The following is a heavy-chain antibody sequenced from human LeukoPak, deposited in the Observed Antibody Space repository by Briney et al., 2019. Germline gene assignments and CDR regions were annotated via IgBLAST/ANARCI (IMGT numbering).Heavy chain of an antibody. CDR1: GDSVSSNSAA. J-gene: IGHJ4*02. CDR2: TYYRSKWYN. Sequence: SQTLSLTCAISGDSVSSNSAAWNWIRQSPSRGLEWLGRTYYRSKWYNDYAVSVKSRITINPDTSKNQFSLQLNSVTPEDTAVYYCARETKPSSWYQGYYFDYWGQGTLVTVSS. D-gene: IGHD6-13*01. V-gene: IGHV6-1*01. CDR3: ARETKPSSWYQGYYFDY.